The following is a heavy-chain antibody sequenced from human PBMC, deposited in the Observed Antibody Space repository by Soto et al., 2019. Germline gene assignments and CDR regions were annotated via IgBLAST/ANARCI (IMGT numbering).Heavy chain of an antibody. D-gene: IGHD3-3*02. CDR3: ASGIRRSLAYYYYYMDV. V-gene: IGHV4-59*01. Sequence: SETLSLTCTVSGGSISSYYWSWIRQPPGKGLEWIGYIYYSGSTNYNPSLKSRVTISVDTSKNQFSLKLSSVTAADTAVYYCASGIRRSLAYYYYYMDVWGKGTTVTVSS. J-gene: IGHJ6*03. CDR1: GGSISSYY. CDR2: IYYSGST.